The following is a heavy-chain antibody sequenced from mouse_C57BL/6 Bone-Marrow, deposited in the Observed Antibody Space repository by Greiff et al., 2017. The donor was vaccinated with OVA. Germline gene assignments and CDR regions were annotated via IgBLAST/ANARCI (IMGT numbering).Heavy chain of an antibody. V-gene: IGHV3-8*01. CDR3: ARARANGYLDY. CDR2: ISYSGST. CDR1: GYSITSDY. Sequence: EVQLVESGPGLAKPSQPLSLPCSVPGYSITSDYWNWIRKFPGTKLEYMGYISYSGSTYYNPSLKSRISITRYTSKNQYYLQLNSVTTEDTATYYCARARANGYLDYWGQGTTLTVSS. J-gene: IGHJ2*01.